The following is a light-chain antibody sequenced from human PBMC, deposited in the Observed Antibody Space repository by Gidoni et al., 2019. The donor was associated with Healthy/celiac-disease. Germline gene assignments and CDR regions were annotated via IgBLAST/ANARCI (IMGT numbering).Light chain of an antibody. CDR3: CSYAGSSAGV. CDR1: SSDVGSYNP. V-gene: IGLV2-23*02. J-gene: IGLJ3*02. CDR2: EFS. Sequence: QSALTQPASVSGSPGPSITIPCTGTSSDVGSYNPVSWYQQHPGKAPKLMSYEFSKRPSGVSNRFSGSKTGNTASLTIAGLQAEDEADYYCCSYAGSSAGVFGGGTKLTVL.